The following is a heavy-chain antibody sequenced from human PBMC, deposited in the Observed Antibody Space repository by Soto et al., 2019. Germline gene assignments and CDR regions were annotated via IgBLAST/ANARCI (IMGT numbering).Heavy chain of an antibody. CDR2: IIPFLGVT. CDR1: GGTFSPYT. J-gene: IGHJ4*02. Sequence: QVQLVQSGAEVKKPGSSVKVSCKASGGTFSPYTINWVRQAPGQGLEWMGRIIPFLGVTNYAQKFQARVTIIADKSTTKAYMELSGLRFEDTAVYYCARDWESTVSTWSFGAFWGRGTLVTVSS. D-gene: IGHD3-10*01. CDR3: ARDWESTVSTWSFGAF. V-gene: IGHV1-69*08.